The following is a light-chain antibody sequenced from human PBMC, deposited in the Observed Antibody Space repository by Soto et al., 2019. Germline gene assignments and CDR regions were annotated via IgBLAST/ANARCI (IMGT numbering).Light chain of an antibody. CDR3: LQDYKYPRT. Sequence: AIQMTQSPSSLSASVGDRVTITCRASQGIRNDLGWYQQKPGKAPKLLIYAASSLHSGVPSRISGSGSGTDFTLTISSLQPEDFATYYCLQDYKYPRTFGQGTKVEIK. J-gene: IGKJ1*01. V-gene: IGKV1-6*01. CDR2: AAS. CDR1: QGIRND.